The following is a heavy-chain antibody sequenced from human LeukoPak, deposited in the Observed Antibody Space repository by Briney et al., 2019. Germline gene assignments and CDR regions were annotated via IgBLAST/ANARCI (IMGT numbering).Heavy chain of an antibody. D-gene: IGHD5-12*01. CDR2: ISGSGGST. Sequence: GGSLRLSRAASGFTFSSYAMSWVRQAPGKGLEWVSAISGSGGSTYYADSVKGRFTISRDNSKNTLYLQMNSLRAEDTAVYYCAGVLRGYSGYGATINDDYYYYYGMDVWGQGTTVTVSS. CDR3: AGVLRGYSGYGATINDDYYYYYGMDV. V-gene: IGHV3-23*01. J-gene: IGHJ6*02. CDR1: GFTFSSYA.